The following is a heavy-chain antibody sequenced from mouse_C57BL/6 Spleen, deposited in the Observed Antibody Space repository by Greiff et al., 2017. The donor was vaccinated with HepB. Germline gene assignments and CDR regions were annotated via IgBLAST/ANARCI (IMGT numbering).Heavy chain of an antibody. Sequence: EVKVVESGGGLVKPGGSLKLSCAASGFTFSSYTMSWVRQTPEKRLEWVATISGGGGNTYYPDSVKGRFTISRDNAKNTLYLQMSSRRSEDTALYYCARHPLSYFDYWGQGTTLTVSS. CDR1: GFTFSSYT. CDR2: ISGGGGNT. D-gene: IGHD6-1*01. V-gene: IGHV5-9*01. J-gene: IGHJ2*01. CDR3: ARHPLSYFDY.